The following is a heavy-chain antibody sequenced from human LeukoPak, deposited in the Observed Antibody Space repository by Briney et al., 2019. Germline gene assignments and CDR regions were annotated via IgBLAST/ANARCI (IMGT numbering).Heavy chain of an antibody. D-gene: IGHD3-22*01. CDR2: IYAGGST. CDR1: GLTVSDNY. J-gene: IGHJ4*02. CDR3: ARDRSYDRSGYPFDF. V-gene: IGHV3-66*02. Sequence: GSLRLSCAASGLTVSDNYMTWVRQAPGKGLEWVSVIYAGGSTFYADSVKGRFTISRDNSKNTVYLQMNSLRAEDTAVYYCARDRSYDRSGYPFDFWGQGTLVTVSS.